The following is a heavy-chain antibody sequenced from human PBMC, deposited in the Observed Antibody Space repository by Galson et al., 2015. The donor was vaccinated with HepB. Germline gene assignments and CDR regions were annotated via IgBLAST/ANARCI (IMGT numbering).Heavy chain of an antibody. J-gene: IGHJ5*02. CDR3: ARRDYDFWSGYSSENNWFDP. CDR1: GYTFTSYD. CDR2: MNPNSGNT. D-gene: IGHD3-3*01. V-gene: IGHV1-8*01. Sequence: SVKVSCKASGYTFTSYDINWVRQATGQGLEWMGWMNPNSGNTGYAQKFQGRVTMTRNTSISTAYMELSSLRSEDTAVYYCARRDYDFWSGYSSENNWFDPWGQGTLVTVSS.